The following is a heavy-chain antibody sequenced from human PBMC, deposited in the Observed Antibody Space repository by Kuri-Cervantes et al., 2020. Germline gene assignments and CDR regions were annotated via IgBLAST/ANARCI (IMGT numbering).Heavy chain of an antibody. D-gene: IGHD3-16*01. CDR2: INPNSGHT. V-gene: IGHV1-2*06. J-gene: IGHJ4*02. Sequence: ASVKVSCKGSGYTLSDHFMHWVRQAPGQGLEWMGRINPNSGHTDSAQKFQGRATMTRDTSIITAYMELSSLRSDDTAVYYCAREVRVGGKYFDYWGQGALVTVSS. CDR3: AREVRVGGKYFDY. CDR1: GYTLSDHF.